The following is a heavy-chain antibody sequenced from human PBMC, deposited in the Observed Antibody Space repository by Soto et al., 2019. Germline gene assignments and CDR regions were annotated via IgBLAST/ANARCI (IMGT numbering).Heavy chain of an antibody. CDR2: INHSGST. CDR1: GGSFSGYY. Sequence: QVQLQQWGAGLLKPSETLSLTCAVYGGSFSGYYWSWIRQPPGKGLEWIGEINHSGSTNYNPSLTSRVTISVDTSKNQFSLKLSSVTAADTAVYYCARGRSGSPVVTLKGYFDLWGRGTLVTVSS. D-gene: IGHD2-21*02. J-gene: IGHJ2*01. V-gene: IGHV4-34*01. CDR3: ARGRSGSPVVTLKGYFDL.